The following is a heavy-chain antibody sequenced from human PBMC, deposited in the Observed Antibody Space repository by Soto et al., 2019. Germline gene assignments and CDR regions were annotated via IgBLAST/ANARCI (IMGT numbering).Heavy chain of an antibody. CDR3: ARLRVGNIFDP. CDR2: VFSSGIT. V-gene: IGHV4-59*08. J-gene: IGHJ5*02. CDR1: GGSFSGYY. Sequence: SETLSLTCAVYGGSFSGYYWSWIRQPPRKGLEWIGYVFSSGITNYNPSLKSRVTISLDSSQNQFSLRLESMTAADTAVYYCARLRVGNIFDPWGQGTLVTVSS.